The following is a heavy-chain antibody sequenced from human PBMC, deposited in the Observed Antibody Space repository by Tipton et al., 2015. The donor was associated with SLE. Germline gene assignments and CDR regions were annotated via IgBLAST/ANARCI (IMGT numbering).Heavy chain of an antibody. Sequence: TLSLTCTVSGGSISSYYWSWIRQPPGKGLEWIGYIYYSGSTNYNPSLKSRVTISVDTSKNQLSMKLTSVSAADTAVYYCARWGAQLGTDNWFDPWGQGTLVTVSS. V-gene: IGHV4-59*07. CDR1: GGSISSYY. J-gene: IGHJ5*02. D-gene: IGHD1-14*01. CDR2: IYYSGST. CDR3: ARWGAQLGTDNWFDP.